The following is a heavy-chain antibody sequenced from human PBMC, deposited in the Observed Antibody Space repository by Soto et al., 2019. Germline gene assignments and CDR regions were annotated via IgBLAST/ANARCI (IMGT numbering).Heavy chain of an antibody. J-gene: IGHJ4*02. V-gene: IGHV4-39*01. CDR2: IYYSGST. Sequence: AFQTRRLTYTVSDVTISSMGYYRSWIRPPPGKGLEWIGSIYYSGSTYYNPSLKSRVTISVDTSKNQFSLKLSSVTAADTAVYYCARHDYGDYGVSYFDYWGQGTLVTVSS. D-gene: IGHD4-17*01. CDR3: ARHDYGDYGVSYFDY. CDR1: DVTISSMGYY.